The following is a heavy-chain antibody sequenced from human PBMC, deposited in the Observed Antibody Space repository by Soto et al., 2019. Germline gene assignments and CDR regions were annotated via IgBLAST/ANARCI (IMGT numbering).Heavy chain of an antibody. CDR3: ARDRCTNGVCYGDFAY. V-gene: IGHV1-46*01. D-gene: IGHD2-8*01. CDR2: INPSGGST. J-gene: IGHJ4*02. Sequence: ASVKVSCKASGYTFTSYYMHWVRQAPGQGLEWMGIINPSGGSTSYAQKFQGRVTMTRDTSTSTVYMELSSLRSEDTAVYYCARDRCTNGVCYGDFAYWGQGTLVPVSS. CDR1: GYTFTSYY.